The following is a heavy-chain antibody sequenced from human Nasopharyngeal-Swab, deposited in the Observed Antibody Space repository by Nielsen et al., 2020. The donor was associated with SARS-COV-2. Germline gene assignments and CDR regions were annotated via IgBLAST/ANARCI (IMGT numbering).Heavy chain of an antibody. CDR1: GYTFTSYG. J-gene: IGHJ3*02. CDR3: ARSGIGGDCYSALCAFDI. D-gene: IGHD2-21*02. CDR2: ISAYNGNT. Sequence: ASVKVSCKASGYTFTSYGISWVRQAPGQGLEWMGWISAYNGNTNYAQKLQGRVTMTTDTSTSTAYMELRSLRSGDTAVYYCARSGIGGDCYSALCAFDIWGQGTMVTVSS. V-gene: IGHV1-18*04.